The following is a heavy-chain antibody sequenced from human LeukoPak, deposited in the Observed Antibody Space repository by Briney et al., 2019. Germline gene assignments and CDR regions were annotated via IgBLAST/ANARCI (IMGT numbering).Heavy chain of an antibody. J-gene: IGHJ3*02. CDR3: ARGLVVGDSFDI. CDR1: AGSISSYY. V-gene: IGHV4-59*12. CDR2: IYYSGST. Sequence: SETLSLTCTVSAGSISSYYWSWIRQPPGKGLEWIGYIYYSGSTNYNPSLKSRVTISVDTSKNQFSLKLSSVTAADTAVYYCARGLVVGDSFDIWGQGTMVTVSS. D-gene: IGHD2-15*01.